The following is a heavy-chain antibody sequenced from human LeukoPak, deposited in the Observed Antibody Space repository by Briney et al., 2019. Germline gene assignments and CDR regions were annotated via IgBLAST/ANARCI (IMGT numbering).Heavy chain of an antibody. CDR2: ISWNSGSI. D-gene: IGHD3-10*01. CDR1: GFTFDDYA. Sequence: PGRSLRLSCAASGFTFDDYAMHWVRQAPGKGLEWVSGISWNSGSIGYADSVKGRFTISRDNAKNSLYLQMNSLRAEDTALYYCAKDRLYRITMVPHIRGYFDYWGQGTLVTVSS. V-gene: IGHV3-9*01. CDR3: AKDRLYRITMVPHIRGYFDY. J-gene: IGHJ4*02.